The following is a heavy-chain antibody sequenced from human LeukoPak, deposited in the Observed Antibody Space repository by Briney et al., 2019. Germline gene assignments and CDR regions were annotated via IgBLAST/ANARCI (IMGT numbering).Heavy chain of an antibody. J-gene: IGHJ6*02. D-gene: IGHD1-1*01. CDR3: AKSPTGTTGYYYRMDV. CDR2: ISGSGDSL. Sequence: GGSLRLSCAASGFTFSNSAMTWVSQAPGKGLQWVSTISGSGDSLYYADSVKGRFTISRDSSENTLYLHMKSLGGDDTAVYYCAKSPTGTTGYYYRMDVWGQGTTVTVSS. V-gene: IGHV3-23*01. CDR1: GFTFSNSA.